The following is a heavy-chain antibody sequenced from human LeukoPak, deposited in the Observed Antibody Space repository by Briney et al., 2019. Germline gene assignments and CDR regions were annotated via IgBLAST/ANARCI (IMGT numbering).Heavy chain of an antibody. CDR1: GGSISSGSYY. Sequence: SETLSLTCTVSGGSISSGSYYWSWIRQPAGKGLEWIGRIYTSGSTNYSPSLKSRVTISVDTSKNQFSLKPSSVTAADTAVYYCARAPRYFDWSLGGWFDPWGQGTLVTVSS. V-gene: IGHV4-61*02. J-gene: IGHJ5*02. CDR3: ARAPRYFDWSLGGWFDP. D-gene: IGHD3-9*01. CDR2: IYTSGST.